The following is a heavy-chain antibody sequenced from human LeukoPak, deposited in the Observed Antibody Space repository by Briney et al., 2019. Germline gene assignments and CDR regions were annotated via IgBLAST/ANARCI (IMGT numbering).Heavy chain of an antibody. J-gene: IGHJ4*02. CDR1: AGCISGEY. CDR3: VSRVRHYYGSGSYYIR. CDR2: INHSGST. D-gene: IGHD3-10*01. V-gene: IGHV4-34*01. Sequence: TRPLACAGNAGCISGEYWRGVGQSPGKKLEWIGEINHSGSTNYNPSLKSRVTISVDTSKNQFSLKLSSVTAADTAVYYCVSRVRHYYGSGSYYIRWGQGTLVTVSS.